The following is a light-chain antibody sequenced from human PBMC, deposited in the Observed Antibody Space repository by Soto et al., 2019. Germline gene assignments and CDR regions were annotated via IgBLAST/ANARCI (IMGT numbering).Light chain of an antibody. V-gene: IGLV1-47*01. Sequence: QSVLTQPPSASGTPGQRVTISCSGSSSNIGSNYVYWYQQLPGTAPKLLIYGNNQRPSGVPDRFSGSKSGPSASLAISGLRSEDEADYYCAAWDDGLRGVVFGGGTKVTVL. CDR1: SSNIGSNY. CDR3: AAWDDGLRGVV. J-gene: IGLJ2*01. CDR2: GNN.